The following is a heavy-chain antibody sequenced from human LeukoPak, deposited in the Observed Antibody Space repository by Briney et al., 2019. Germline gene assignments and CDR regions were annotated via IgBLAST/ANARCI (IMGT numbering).Heavy chain of an antibody. CDR2: LYFSGNT. Sequence: PSETLSLTCTVSGGSISSYYWSWIRQPPGKGLEWIGYLYFSGNTNYNPSLKSRVTISVDASKIQFSLKLSSVTAADTAVYYCARHGRGIALTWGQGTLVTVSS. D-gene: IGHD6-13*01. J-gene: IGHJ5*02. CDR3: ARHGRGIALT. V-gene: IGHV4-59*08. CDR1: GGSISSYY.